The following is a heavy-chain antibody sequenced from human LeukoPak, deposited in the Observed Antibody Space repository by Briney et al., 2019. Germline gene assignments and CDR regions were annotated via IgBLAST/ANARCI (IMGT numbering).Heavy chain of an antibody. CDR2: ISSWNYFI. V-gene: IGHV3-21*01. J-gene: IGHJ5*02. CDR3: VRDGGVDRLGVAVTDGFDP. CDR1: GFTFNTYG. D-gene: IGHD6-19*01. Sequence: GGSLRLSCAASGFTFNTYGMNWVCQAPGKGLEWVSSISSWNYFIYYADSVKGRFTISRDNAKNEVYLQMNSLRAEDTAVYYCVRDGGVDRLGVAVTDGFDPWGQGTLVSVSS.